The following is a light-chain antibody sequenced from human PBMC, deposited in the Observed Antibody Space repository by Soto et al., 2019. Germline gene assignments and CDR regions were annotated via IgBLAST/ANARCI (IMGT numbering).Light chain of an antibody. J-gene: IGKJ1*01. CDR2: GVS. V-gene: IGKV3-11*01. CDR3: QQCGVWTLT. CDR1: QSGTSY. Sequence: DIVLKHSPTSLSMSPGYRATLSCRPSQSGTSYLAWYQQKPGQAPRLLIYGVSNRASGIPARFSGSGSETDFTLTISSLEPEDFAVYYCQQCGVWTLTFGQGTKVDIK.